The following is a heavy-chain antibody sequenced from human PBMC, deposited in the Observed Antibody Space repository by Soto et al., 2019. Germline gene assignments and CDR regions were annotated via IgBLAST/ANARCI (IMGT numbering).Heavy chain of an antibody. CDR3: ARGGAAGWEFDY. D-gene: IGHD1-26*01. V-gene: IGHV1-45*02. CDR2: ITPFNGNT. J-gene: IGHJ4*02. CDR1: GYTFTYRY. Sequence: QMQLVQSGAEVKKTGSSVKVSCKASGYTFTYRYLHWVRQAPGQALEWMGWITPFNGNTNYAQKFQDRVTITRDRSMSTAYMELSSLRSEDTAMYYCARGGAAGWEFDYWGQGTLVTVSS.